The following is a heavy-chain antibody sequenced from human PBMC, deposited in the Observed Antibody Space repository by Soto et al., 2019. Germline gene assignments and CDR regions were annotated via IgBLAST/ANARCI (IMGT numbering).Heavy chain of an antibody. J-gene: IGHJ6*02. Sequence: QVQLVESGGGVVQPGRSLRLSCAASGFTFSSYGMHWVRQAPGKGLEWVAVIWYDGSNKYYADSVKGRFTISRDNSKNTRYRQMKSLRAEDRAVYYCARDRRGGHDFWSGFYGRLRDYYGRDVWGQGTTVTVSS. D-gene: IGHD3-3*01. V-gene: IGHV3-33*01. CDR2: IWYDGSNK. CDR1: GFTFSSYG. CDR3: ARDRRGGHDFWSGFYGRLRDYYGRDV.